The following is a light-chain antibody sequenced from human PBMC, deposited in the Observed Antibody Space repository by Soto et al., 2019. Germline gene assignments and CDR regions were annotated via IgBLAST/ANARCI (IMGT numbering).Light chain of an antibody. CDR2: GAS. CDR3: QQFGDSLT. J-gene: IGKJ4*01. Sequence: EIVLTQSPGTLSLSPGERATLSCRASQSVSSSYLARYQQKRGQAPRLLIYGASSRATGIPDRFRGSGSGTDFTLTITRLEPEDFALYYCQQFGDSLTFGGGTMVEIK. CDR1: QSVSSSY. V-gene: IGKV3-20*01.